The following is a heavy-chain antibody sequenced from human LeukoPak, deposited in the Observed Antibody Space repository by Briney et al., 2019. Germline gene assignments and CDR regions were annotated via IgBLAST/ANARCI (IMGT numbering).Heavy chain of an antibody. CDR3: AKDLDSSGYSYYGMDV. V-gene: IGHV3-23*01. CDR1: GFTFSSYA. CDR2: ISGSGGST. J-gene: IGHJ6*02. D-gene: IGHD3-22*01. Sequence: GGSLRLSCAASGFTFSSYAMSWVRQAPGKGLEWVSAISGSGGSTYYADSVKGRFTISRGNSKNTLYLQMNSLRAEDTAVYYCAKDLDSSGYSYYGMDVWGQGTTVTVSS.